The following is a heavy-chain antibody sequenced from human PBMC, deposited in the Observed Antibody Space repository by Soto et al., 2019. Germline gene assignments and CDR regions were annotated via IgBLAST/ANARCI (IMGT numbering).Heavy chain of an antibody. Sequence: ASVKVSWKASGYTFTSYYMHWVRQAPGQGLEWMGIINPSGGSTSYAQKFQGRVTMTRDTSTSTIYMELSSLRSEDTAVYYCATSPFPAAHDYWGQGTLVTVSS. J-gene: IGHJ4*02. CDR2: INPSGGST. V-gene: IGHV1-46*03. CDR1: GYTFTSYY. D-gene: IGHD6-13*01. CDR3: ATSPFPAAHDY.